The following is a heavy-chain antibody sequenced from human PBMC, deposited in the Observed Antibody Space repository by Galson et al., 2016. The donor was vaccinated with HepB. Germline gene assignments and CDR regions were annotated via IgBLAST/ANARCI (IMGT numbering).Heavy chain of an antibody. D-gene: IGHD2-2*01. V-gene: IGHV3-74*03. CDR1: GFTFSSSH. J-gene: IGHJ6*01. CDR2: SNSDGRTK. CDR3: ARTRYPYSMGV. Sequence: SLRLSCAASGFTFSSSHMHWVRQAPGKGLVWVSVSNSDGRTKTYAGSVKGRFTISRDNAKRTLYLEMNSLRAEDTAVYFCARTRYPYSMGVWGQGTTVTVSS.